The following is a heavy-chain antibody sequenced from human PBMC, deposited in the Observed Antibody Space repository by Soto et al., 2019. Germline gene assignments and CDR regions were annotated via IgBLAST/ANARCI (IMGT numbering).Heavy chain of an antibody. Sequence: SETLSLTCTVSGGSITSSSFYWGWIRQPPGRGLEWIGIIYYSGSTYYNPSLKSRVTISVDTSKNQFSLKLSSVTAADTAVYYCARRLAAAHRMGSTSYYFDYWGQGTLVTVSS. CDR3: ARRLAAAHRMGSTSYYFDY. CDR1: GGSITSSSFY. D-gene: IGHD6-13*01. V-gene: IGHV4-39*07. CDR2: IYYSGST. J-gene: IGHJ4*02.